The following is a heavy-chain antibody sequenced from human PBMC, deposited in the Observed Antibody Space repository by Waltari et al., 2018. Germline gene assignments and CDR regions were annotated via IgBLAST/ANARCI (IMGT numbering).Heavy chain of an antibody. CDR2: MNPNSGNT. D-gene: IGHD4-17*01. V-gene: IGHV1-8*01. CDR1: GYTFTSYA. CDR3: ARAFYGGNRASGY. J-gene: IGHJ4*02. Sequence: QVQLVQSGAEVKKPGASVKVSCTASGYTFTSYALNWVRQVTGQGLEWMGWMNPNSGNTGYAQKFQGRVTMTRNTSISTAYMELSSRRSEDTAVYYCARAFYGGNRASGYWGQGTLVTVSS.